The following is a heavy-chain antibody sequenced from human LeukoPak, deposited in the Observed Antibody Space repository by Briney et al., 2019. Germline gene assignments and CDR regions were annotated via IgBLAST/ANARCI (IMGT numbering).Heavy chain of an antibody. Sequence: PSQTLSLTCAVSGGSISSGGYSWSWIRQPPGKGLEWIGYIYHSGSTYYNPSLKSRVTISVDRSKNQFSLKLSSVTAADTAVYYCARNDYGDYGVWFDPWGQGTLVTVSS. V-gene: IGHV4-30-2*01. CDR2: IYHSGST. J-gene: IGHJ5*02. CDR3: ARNDYGDYGVWFDP. CDR1: GGSISSGGYS. D-gene: IGHD4-17*01.